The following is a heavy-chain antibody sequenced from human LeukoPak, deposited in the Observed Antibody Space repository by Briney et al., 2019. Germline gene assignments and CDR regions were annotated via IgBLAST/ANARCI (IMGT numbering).Heavy chain of an antibody. J-gene: IGHJ6*03. V-gene: IGHV3-30*18. Sequence: GGSLRLSCAASGFTFSSYGMHWVRQAPGKGLEWVAVISYDGSNKYYADSVKGRFTISRDNSKNTLYLQMNSLRAEDTAVYYCAEDSGRENYYYMDVWGKGTTVTVSS. CDR1: GFTFSSYG. CDR2: ISYDGSNK. CDR3: AEDSGRENYYYMDV.